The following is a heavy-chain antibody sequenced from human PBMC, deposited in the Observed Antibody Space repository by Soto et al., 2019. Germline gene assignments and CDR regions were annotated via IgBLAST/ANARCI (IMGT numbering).Heavy chain of an antibody. J-gene: IGHJ4*02. D-gene: IGHD2-2*01. Sequence: GGSLRLSCSASGFTFSIYAMHWVRQAPGKGLEYVSSISTNGGSTDYADSVKGRFTTSRDNAKNSLYLQMNSLRVEDTALYFCARDESAGSSTSNWGQGTLVTVSS. V-gene: IGHV3-64*04. CDR1: GFTFSIYA. CDR2: ISTNGGST. CDR3: ARDESAGSSTSN.